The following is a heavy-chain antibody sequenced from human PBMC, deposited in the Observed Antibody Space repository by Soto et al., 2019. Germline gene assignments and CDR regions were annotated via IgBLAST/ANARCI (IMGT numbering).Heavy chain of an antibody. CDR3: AGHEFGELFPYDAFDI. CDR2: IYPGDSDT. V-gene: IGHV5-51*01. CDR1: GYSFTSYW. D-gene: IGHD3-10*01. Sequence: GESLKISCKGSGYSFTSYWIGWVRQMPGKGLEWMGIIYPGDSDTRYSPSFQGQVTISTDKSFSPAYLQGGSLKASDTAMYYCAGHEFGELFPYDAFDIWGQGTMVTVSS. J-gene: IGHJ3*02.